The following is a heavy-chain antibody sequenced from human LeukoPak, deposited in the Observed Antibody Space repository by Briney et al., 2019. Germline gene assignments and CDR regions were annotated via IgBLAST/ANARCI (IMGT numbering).Heavy chain of an antibody. Sequence: SQTLSLTCTVPGGSIRSYYWSWIRQPPGKGLEWIGYIYYSGSTNYNPSLKSRVTISLDTSKNQFSLKLSSVTAADTAVYYCARDGFWGHAFDIWGQGTMVTVSS. J-gene: IGHJ3*02. CDR2: IYYSGST. V-gene: IGHV4-59*01. CDR3: ARDGFWGHAFDI. CDR1: GGSIRSYY. D-gene: IGHD7-27*01.